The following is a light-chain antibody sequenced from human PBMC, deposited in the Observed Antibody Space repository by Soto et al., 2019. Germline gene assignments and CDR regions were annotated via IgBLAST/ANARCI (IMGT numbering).Light chain of an antibody. V-gene: IGKV2-28*01. Sequence: DIVMTQSPLSLPVTPGEPASISCRSSQSLLHSNGYNYLDWYLQKPGQSPQLLIYLGSNRASGVPYRFSGSRSGTDFTLKISRVEAEDVGVYYCMQALQTPITFGQGTRLEIK. J-gene: IGKJ5*01. CDR1: QSLLHSNGYNY. CDR3: MQALQTPIT. CDR2: LGS.